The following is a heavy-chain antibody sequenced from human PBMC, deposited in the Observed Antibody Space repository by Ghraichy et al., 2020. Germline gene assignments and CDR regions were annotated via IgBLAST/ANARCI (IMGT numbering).Heavy chain of an antibody. CDR1: GFTFSSYS. Sequence: GESLNISCAASGFTFSSYSMNWVRQAPGKGLEWISYISSSSRTIFYADSVKGRFTISRDNDKKSLYLQTNTLRDEDTAVYYCAKNLAARKGLWYFDLWGRGTLVTVSS. V-gene: IGHV3-48*02. D-gene: IGHD6-6*01. CDR3: AKNLAARKGLWYFDL. CDR2: ISSSSRTI. J-gene: IGHJ2*01.